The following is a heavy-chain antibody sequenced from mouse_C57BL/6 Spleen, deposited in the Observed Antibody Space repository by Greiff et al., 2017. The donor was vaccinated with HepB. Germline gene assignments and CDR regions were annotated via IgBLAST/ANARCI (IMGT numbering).Heavy chain of an antibody. J-gene: IGHJ2*01. Sequence: VKLMESGAELARPGASVKMSCKASGYTFTSYTMHWVKQRPGQGLEWIGYINPSSGYTKYNQKFKDKATLTADKSSSTAYMQLSSLTSEDSAVYYCARESPRLFDYWGQGTTLTVSS. V-gene: IGHV1-4*01. D-gene: IGHD6-2*01. CDR3: ARESPRLFDY. CDR2: INPSSGYT. CDR1: GYTFTSYT.